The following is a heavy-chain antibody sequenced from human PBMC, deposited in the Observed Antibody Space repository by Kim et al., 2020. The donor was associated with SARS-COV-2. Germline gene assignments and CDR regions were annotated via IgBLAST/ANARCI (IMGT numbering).Heavy chain of an antibody. CDR3: ASMTDYYYYGMDV. V-gene: IGHV1-69*01. D-gene: IGHD2-21*02. J-gene: IGHJ6*02. Sequence: AQKFQGRVTITADESTSTAYMELSSLRSEDTAVYYCASMTDYYYYGMDVWGQGTTVTVSS.